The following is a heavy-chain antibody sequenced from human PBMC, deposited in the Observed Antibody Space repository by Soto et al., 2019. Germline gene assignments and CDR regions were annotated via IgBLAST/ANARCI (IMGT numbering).Heavy chain of an antibody. CDR1: GFTVIINY. CDR2: IYSGGST. D-gene: IGHD2-21*01. CDR3: AREGDDDYYYYYMDV. J-gene: IGHJ6*03. Sequence: PGGSLRLSCAASGFTVIINYMSWVRQAPGKGLEWVSVIYSGGSTYYADSVKGRFTISRDNSKNTLYLQMNSLRAEDTAVYYCAREGDDDYYYYYMDVWGKGTTVTVSS. V-gene: IGHV3-66*01.